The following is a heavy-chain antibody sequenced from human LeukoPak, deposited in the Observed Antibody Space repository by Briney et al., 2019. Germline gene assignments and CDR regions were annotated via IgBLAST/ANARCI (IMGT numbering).Heavy chain of an antibody. CDR1: RDSFTSYW. CDR3: ASGRGWLDP. CDR2: IYPGDSDT. Sequence: GESLKISCKGSRDSFTSYWIAWVRQRPGKGLEWMGIIYPGDSDTKYSPSFQGQVTISADKSVSTAYLQWSSLKVSDTAMYYCASGRGWLDPWGQGTLVIVSS. J-gene: IGHJ5*02. D-gene: IGHD3-10*01. V-gene: IGHV5-51*01.